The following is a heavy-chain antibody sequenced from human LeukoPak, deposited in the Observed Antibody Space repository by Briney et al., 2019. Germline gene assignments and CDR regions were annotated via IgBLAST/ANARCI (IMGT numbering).Heavy chain of an antibody. CDR3: ARDPREWLRLHTFDY. D-gene: IGHD5-12*01. V-gene: IGHV1-18*01. CDR2: ISAYNGNT. J-gene: IGHJ4*02. CDR1: GYTFTSYG. Sequence: ASVKVSCKASGYTFTSYGISWVRQAPGQGLEWMGWISAYNGNTNYAQKLQGRGTMTTDTSTSTAYMELRSLRSDDTAVYYCARDPREWLRLHTFDYWGQGTLVTVSS.